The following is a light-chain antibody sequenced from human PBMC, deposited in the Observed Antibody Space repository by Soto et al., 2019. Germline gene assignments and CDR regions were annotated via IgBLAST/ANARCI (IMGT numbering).Light chain of an antibody. V-gene: IGKV3-20*01. CDR2: GAS. CDR1: QSVNSNY. J-gene: IGKJ2*01. CDR3: QQYGRT. Sequence: DIVLTQSPGTLSLSPGERATLSCRASQSVNSNYLAWYQQKPGQAPRLLIFGASTRATGISDRFRGSGSGTDFTLTINRLEPGDFAVYYCQQYGRTFGQGTKLEIK.